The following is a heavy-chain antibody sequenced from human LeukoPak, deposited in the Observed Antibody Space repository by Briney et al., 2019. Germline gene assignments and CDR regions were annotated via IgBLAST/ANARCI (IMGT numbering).Heavy chain of an antibody. CDR1: GYTFTSYD. J-gene: IGHJ6*03. V-gene: IGHV1-8*01. Sequence: GASVKVSCKASGYTFTSYDINWVRQATGQGLEWMGGMNPNSGNTGYAQKFQGRVTITRDTSASTAYMELSSLRSEDMAVYYCARGPLYCRGGSCYSHYYYTDVWGKGTTVTVSS. CDR3: ARGPLYCRGGSCYSHYYYTDV. D-gene: IGHD2-15*01. CDR2: MNPNSGNT.